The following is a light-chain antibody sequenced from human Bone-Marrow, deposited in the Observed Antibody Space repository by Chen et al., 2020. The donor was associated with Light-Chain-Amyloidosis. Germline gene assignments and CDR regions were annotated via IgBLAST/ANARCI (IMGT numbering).Light chain of an antibody. J-gene: IGKJ3*01. CDR2: GAS. CDR1: QSVSST. Sequence: EIVMTQSPATLSVSPGERATLSCRASQSVSSTLAWYQQKPGQAPRLLIYGASTRATGIPARFSGSGSGTEFTLTISSLQSEDFAVYYCQQYNNWPPVFGPGTKVDVK. V-gene: IGKV3-15*01. CDR3: QQYNNWPPV.